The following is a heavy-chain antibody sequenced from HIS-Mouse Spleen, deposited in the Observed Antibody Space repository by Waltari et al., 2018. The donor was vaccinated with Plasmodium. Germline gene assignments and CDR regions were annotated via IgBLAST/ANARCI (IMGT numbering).Heavy chain of an antibody. V-gene: IGHV3-21*01. J-gene: IGHJ2*01. CDR3: ARDTRLEVRSYWYFDL. Sequence: GGSLRLSCAASGFTFSSYSMNWVRQAPGKGLEWVSSISSSSSYIYYADSVKGRFTISRDNAKNSLYLQMNSLRAEDTAVYYCARDTRLEVRSYWYFDLWGRGTLVTVSS. D-gene: IGHD3-3*01. CDR1: GFTFSSYS. CDR2: ISSSSSYI.